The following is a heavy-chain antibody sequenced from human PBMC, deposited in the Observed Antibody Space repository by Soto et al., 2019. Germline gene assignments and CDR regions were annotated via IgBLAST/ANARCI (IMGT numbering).Heavy chain of an antibody. Sequence: EVQLLDSGGGLVQPGGSLRLSCAASGFTFSSYAMNWVLQAPGKGLEWVSVISGSGDSTYYADSVKGRFTISRDNSKNTLYLQMNSLRAEDTAVYYCARRGPGTYFDYWGQGTLVTVSS. J-gene: IGHJ4*02. CDR1: GFTFSSYA. V-gene: IGHV3-23*01. D-gene: IGHD6-13*01. CDR2: ISGSGDST. CDR3: ARRGPGTYFDY.